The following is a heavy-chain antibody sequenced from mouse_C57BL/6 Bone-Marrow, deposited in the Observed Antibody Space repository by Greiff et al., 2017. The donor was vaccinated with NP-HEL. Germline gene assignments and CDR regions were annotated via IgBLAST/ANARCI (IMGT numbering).Heavy chain of an antibody. Sequence: QVQLQQSGAELVRPGASVTLSCKASGYTFTDYEMHWVKQTPVHGLEWIGAIDPETGGTAYTQKFKGKAILTADKSSSTAYMELRSLTSEDSAVYYCTRPYYSNWGFAYWGQGTLVTVSA. CDR2: IDPETGGT. V-gene: IGHV1-15*01. CDR1: GYTFTDYE. D-gene: IGHD2-5*01. CDR3: TRPYYSNWGFAY. J-gene: IGHJ3*01.